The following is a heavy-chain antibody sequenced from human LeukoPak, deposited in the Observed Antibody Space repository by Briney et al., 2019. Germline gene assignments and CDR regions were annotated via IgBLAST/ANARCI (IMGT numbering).Heavy chain of an antibody. CDR3: TTVPPSYDVLAGYSDSDY. CDR1: GFTFYNTW. Sequence: GGSLRLSCEASGFTFYNTWMTWVRQVPGKGLEWVGRIKSKADGGTTGYAAPVKGRFTISRDDSKTTLFLQMNSLRTEDTAVYYCTTVPPSYDVLAGYSDSDYWGQGTLVTVSS. J-gene: IGHJ4*02. D-gene: IGHD3-9*01. CDR2: IKSKADGGTT. V-gene: IGHV3-15*01.